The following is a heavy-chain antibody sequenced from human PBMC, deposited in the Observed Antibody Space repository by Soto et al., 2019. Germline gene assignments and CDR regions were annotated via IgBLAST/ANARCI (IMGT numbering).Heavy chain of an antibody. D-gene: IGHD3-10*01. Sequence: GASVKVSCKASGYTFTSYAISWVRQAPGQGLEWMGWISAYNGNTNYAQKLQGRVTMTTDTSTSTAYMELRSLRSDDTAVYYCARDRLVVRGDPTANYYYYGMDVWGQGTTVTVSS. CDR3: ARDRLVVRGDPTANYYYYGMDV. CDR1: GYTFTSYA. CDR2: ISAYNGNT. V-gene: IGHV1-18*01. J-gene: IGHJ6*02.